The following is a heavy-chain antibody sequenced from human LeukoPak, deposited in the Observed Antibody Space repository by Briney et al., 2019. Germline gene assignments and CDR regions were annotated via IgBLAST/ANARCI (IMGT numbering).Heavy chain of an antibody. CDR1: GYTFTSYY. Sequence: ASVKVSCKASGYTFTSYYMHWVRQAPGQGLDWMGIINPSGGSTSYAQKFQGRVTMTRDTSTSTVYMELSSLRSEDTAVYYCARDSGGYYDSSGYSGYWGQGTLVTVSS. D-gene: IGHD3-22*01. CDR3: ARDSGGYYDSSGYSGY. CDR2: INPSGGST. J-gene: IGHJ4*02. V-gene: IGHV1-46*01.